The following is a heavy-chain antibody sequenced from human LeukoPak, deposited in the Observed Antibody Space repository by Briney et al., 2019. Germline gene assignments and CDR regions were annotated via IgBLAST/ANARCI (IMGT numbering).Heavy chain of an antibody. CDR3: ARHGVRLSQYNWFDP. CDR2: INPNSGGT. V-gene: IGHV1-2*02. D-gene: IGHD3-16*02. Sequence: ASVKVSCKASGYTFTGYYMHWVRRAPGQGLEWMGWINPNSGGTNYAQKFQGRVTMTRDTSISTAYMELGRLRSDDTAVYYCARHGVRLSQYNWFDPWGQGTLVTVSS. CDR1: GYTFTGYY. J-gene: IGHJ5*02.